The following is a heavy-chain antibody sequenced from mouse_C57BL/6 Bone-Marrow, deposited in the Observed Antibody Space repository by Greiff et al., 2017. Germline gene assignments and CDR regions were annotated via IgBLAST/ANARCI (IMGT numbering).Heavy chain of an antibody. J-gene: IGHJ3*01. D-gene: IGHD1-1*01. Sequence: QVQLQQPGAELVKPGASVKMSCKASGYTFTSYWITWVKQRPGQGLEWIGDIYPGSGSTNYNQKFKGKATLTVDKSSSTAYMQLSSLTSEDSAVYYGATPDYYGSSSGFAYWGQGTLVTVSA. CDR3: ATPDYYGSSSGFAY. CDR2: IYPGSGST. V-gene: IGHV1-55*01. CDR1: GYTFTSYW.